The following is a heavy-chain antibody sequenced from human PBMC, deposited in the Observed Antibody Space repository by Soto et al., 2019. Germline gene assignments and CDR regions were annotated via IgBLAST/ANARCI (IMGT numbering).Heavy chain of an antibody. CDR2: ISWDGGST. J-gene: IGHJ4*02. CDR1: GFTFDDYT. Sequence: LRLSCAASGFTFDDYTMHWVRQAPGKGLEWVSLISWDGGSTYYADSVKGRFTISRDNSKNSLYLQMNSLRAEDTAVYYCAREPWDYWGQGTLVTVSS. CDR3: AREPWDY. V-gene: IGHV3-43*01.